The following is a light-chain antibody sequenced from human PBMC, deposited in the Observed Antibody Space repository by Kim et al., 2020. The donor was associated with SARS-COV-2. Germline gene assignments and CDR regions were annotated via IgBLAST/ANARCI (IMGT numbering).Light chain of an antibody. CDR2: QDA. CDR1: KLGNKY. V-gene: IGLV3-1*01. Sequence: SYELTQPPSASVSPGQTASITCSGDKLGNKYTCWYQLKPGQSPVLVIYQDAKRPSGIPERFSGSNSGNTATLTISGTQPIDEADYYCQAWDSSTAVIFGGGTQLTVL. J-gene: IGLJ2*01. CDR3: QAWDSSTAVI.